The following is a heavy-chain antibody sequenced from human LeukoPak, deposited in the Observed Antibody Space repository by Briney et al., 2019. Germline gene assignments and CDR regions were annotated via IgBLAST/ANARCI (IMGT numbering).Heavy chain of an antibody. CDR2: IREDGTEI. D-gene: IGHD2-15*01. V-gene: IGHV3-7*01. J-gene: IGHJ4*02. CDR3: ARGVYSIDY. CDR1: GFTFSSHW. Sequence: QAGGSLRLSCAASGFTFSSHWMNWVRQAPGKGLEWVANIREDGTEIYYMDSVKGRFTIPRDNAKNSLYLQMNSLRAEDAAVYYCARGVYSIDYWGQGTLVTVSS.